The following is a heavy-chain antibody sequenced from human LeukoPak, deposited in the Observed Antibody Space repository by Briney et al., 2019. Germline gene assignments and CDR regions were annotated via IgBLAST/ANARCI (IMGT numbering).Heavy chain of an antibody. CDR1: GFTVSSNY. CDR3: ASGGLGDSSGYGY. V-gene: IGHV3-66*01. Sequence: GGSLRLSCAASGFTVSSNYMSWVRQAPGKGLEWVSVIYSGGSTYYADSVKGRFTISRDNSKHTLYLQMNSLRAEDTAVYYCASGGLGDSSGYGYWGQGTLVTVSS. CDR2: IYSGGST. J-gene: IGHJ4*02. D-gene: IGHD3-22*01.